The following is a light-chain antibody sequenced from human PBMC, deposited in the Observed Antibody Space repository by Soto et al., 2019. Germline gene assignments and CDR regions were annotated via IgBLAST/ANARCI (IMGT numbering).Light chain of an antibody. V-gene: IGKV1-39*01. J-gene: IGKJ1*01. Sequence: DIQMTQSPSSLSASVGDRVTITCRASQSISTYLNWYQHKPGKATKFLIYGASSLQSGVPSRFTGSGSGTDFTLTISSLQPEDFATYYCQQSYSTPWTFGQGTKVEIK. CDR2: GAS. CDR3: QQSYSTPWT. CDR1: QSISTY.